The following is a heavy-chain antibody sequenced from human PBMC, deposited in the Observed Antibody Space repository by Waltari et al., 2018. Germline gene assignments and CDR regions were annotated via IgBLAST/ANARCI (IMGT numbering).Heavy chain of an antibody. CDR3: ARTGITAPGTLDS. CDR1: GFSFSAFS. CDR2: ISSGSGTI. J-gene: IGHJ4*02. Sequence: EVKLVESGGDVVQPGGSLRLPCAASGFSFSAFSMNWVRQAPGKGLEWISYISSGSGTIYYADSVKGRFTISRDNAKQSLFLQMSSLRGDDTALYYCARTGITAPGTLDSWGQGTLVIVSS. V-gene: IGHV3-48*04. D-gene: IGHD6-13*01.